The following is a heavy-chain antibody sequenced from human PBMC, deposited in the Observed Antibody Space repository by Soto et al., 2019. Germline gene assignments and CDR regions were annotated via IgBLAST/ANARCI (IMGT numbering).Heavy chain of an antibody. Sequence: SLRLSCAASGFTFSSYGTHWVRQAPGKGLEWVAFISYDGSNKYFADSVKGRFTISRDNSKNTLYLQMNSLRAEDTAVYYCATEYYDILTGYLKSGFDYWGQGTLVNVSS. J-gene: IGHJ4*02. CDR2: ISYDGSNK. CDR1: GFTFSSYG. V-gene: IGHV3-30*03. CDR3: ATEYYDILTGYLKSGFDY. D-gene: IGHD3-9*01.